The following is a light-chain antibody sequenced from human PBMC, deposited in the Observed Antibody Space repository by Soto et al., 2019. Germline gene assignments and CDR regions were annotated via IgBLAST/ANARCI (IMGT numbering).Light chain of an antibody. CDR1: QSVSSSF. CDR2: GAS. J-gene: IGKJ1*01. CDR3: QQYNRWPKT. Sequence: IILTPSSSPLSLSSGERAPLSCRASQSVSSSFLVWHQQKPGQAPRLLIYGASTRATGIPARFSGSGSGTDFTLTISSLQSEDFAVYYCQQYNRWPKTFGQGTKVDIK. V-gene: IGKV3D-7*01.